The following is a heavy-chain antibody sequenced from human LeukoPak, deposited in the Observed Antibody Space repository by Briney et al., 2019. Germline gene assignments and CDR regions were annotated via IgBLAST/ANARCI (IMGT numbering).Heavy chain of an antibody. CDR1: GFTFSSYG. V-gene: IGHV3-30*03. CDR2: ISSDGNNK. Sequence: HPGGSLRLSCAASGFTFSSYGMHWVRQAPGKGLEWVAYISSDGNNKYYADSVKGRFSISRDNSKNSLYLQMNSLRDGDAAVYFCDPHDSSSHFWGQGTLVTVSS. D-gene: IGHD6-6*01. J-gene: IGHJ4*02. CDR3: DPHDSSSHF.